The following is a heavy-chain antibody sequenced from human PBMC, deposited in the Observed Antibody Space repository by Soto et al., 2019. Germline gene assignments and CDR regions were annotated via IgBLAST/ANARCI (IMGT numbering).Heavy chain of an antibody. D-gene: IGHD6-19*01. CDR1: GYTFTSYY. CDR2: INPSGGST. Sequence: ASVKVSCKASGYTFTSYYMHWVRQAPGQGLEWMGIINPSGGSTSYAQKFQGRVTMTRDTSTSTVYMELSSLRSEDTAVYYCARDLAVAPQPPGWFDPWGQGTLVTVSA. V-gene: IGHV1-46*01. J-gene: IGHJ5*02. CDR3: ARDLAVAPQPPGWFDP.